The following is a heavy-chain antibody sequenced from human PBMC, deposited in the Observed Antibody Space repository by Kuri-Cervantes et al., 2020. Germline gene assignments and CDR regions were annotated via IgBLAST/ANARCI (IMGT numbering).Heavy chain of an antibody. CDR1: GGSISSGGYS. J-gene: IGHJ4*02. V-gene: IGHV4-30-2*01. CDR2: IYHSGST. D-gene: IGHD1-26*01. Sequence: LRLSCTVSGGSISSGGYSWSWIRQPPGKGLEWIGYIYHSGSTYYNPSLKSRVTISVDRSKNQFSLKLSSVTAADTAEYYCATGKWELLGAGFDYWGQGTLVTVSS. CDR3: ATGKWELLGAGFDY.